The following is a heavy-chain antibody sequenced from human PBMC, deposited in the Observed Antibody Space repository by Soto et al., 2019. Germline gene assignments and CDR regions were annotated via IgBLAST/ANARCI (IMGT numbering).Heavy chain of an antibody. CDR3: AREGGGSLYYYYGMDV. CDR2: IYSGGST. CDR1: GFTVSSSY. Sequence: GGSLRLSCAASGFTVSSSYMSWVRQAPGKGLEWVSVIYSGGSTYYADSVKGRFTISRDNSKNTLYLQMNSLRAEDTAVYYCAREGGGSLYYYYGMDVWGQGTTVTVSS. J-gene: IGHJ6*02. D-gene: IGHD2-15*01. V-gene: IGHV3-53*01.